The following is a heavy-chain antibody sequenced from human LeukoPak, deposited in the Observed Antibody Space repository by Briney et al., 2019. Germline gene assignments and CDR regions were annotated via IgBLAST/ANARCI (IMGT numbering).Heavy chain of an antibody. J-gene: IGHJ5*02. CDR3: ARDMVGLAADGNWFDP. Sequence: GASVKVSSKASGYTFSSYGISWVRQAPGQGLQLMGWIATYNGKTKYAEKVQGRVTMTTDTSTTTAYMELRTLRSDDTAVYYCARDMVGLAADGNWFDPWGQGTLVTVSS. D-gene: IGHD6-13*01. CDR1: GYTFSSYG. CDR2: IATYNGKT. V-gene: IGHV1-18*01.